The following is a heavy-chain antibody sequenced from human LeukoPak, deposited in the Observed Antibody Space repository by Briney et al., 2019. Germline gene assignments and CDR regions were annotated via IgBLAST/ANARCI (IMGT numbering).Heavy chain of an antibody. J-gene: IGHJ6*04. D-gene: IGHD3/OR15-3a*01. CDR2: VYTSGNT. CDR1: GVSISSESYY. CDR3: AAETDSLPLYQDV. Sequence: PSETLSLTCTVSGVSISSESYYWSWIRQPAGKGLEWIGRVYTSGNTNYSPSLQSRVTISVDTSKNQFSLKLTSVTVADTAVYYCAAETDSLPLYQDVWGKGTTVTVSS. V-gene: IGHV4-61*02.